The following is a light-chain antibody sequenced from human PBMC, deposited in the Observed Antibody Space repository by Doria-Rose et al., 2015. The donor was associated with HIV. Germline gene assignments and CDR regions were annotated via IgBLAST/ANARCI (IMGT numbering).Light chain of an antibody. CDR1: NNKNN. J-gene: IGKJ1*01. V-gene: IGKV4-1*01. CDR3: QQYDSAPWT. Sequence: NNKNNLAWYQQTPGPPPKLLIYWASTRESGVPDRFSGSGSGTEFTLTISSLKAEDVAVYDCQQYDSAPWTGGQVKKVE. CDR2: WAS.